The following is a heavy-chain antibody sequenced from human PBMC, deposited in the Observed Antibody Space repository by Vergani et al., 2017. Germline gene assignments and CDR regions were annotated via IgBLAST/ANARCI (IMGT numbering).Heavy chain of an antibody. CDR3: ASKRGACRAAYCHSYDF. Sequence: QVQLQQWGAGLLKPSETLSLTCAVYGGSFSGYYWSWIRQPPGKGLEWIGEINHSGSTNYNPSLEGRISISFETPKNQFSLRLTSVTAADTAVYYCASKRGACRAAYCHSYDFWGPGTLVGVSS. CDR2: INHSGST. V-gene: IGHV4-34*01. J-gene: IGHJ4*02. D-gene: IGHD2-15*01. CDR1: GGSFSGYY.